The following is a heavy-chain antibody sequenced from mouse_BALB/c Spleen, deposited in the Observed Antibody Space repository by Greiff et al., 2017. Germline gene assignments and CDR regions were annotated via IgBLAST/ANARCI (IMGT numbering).Heavy chain of an antibody. J-gene: IGHJ2*01. Sequence: EVQRVESGGGLVQPGGSLKLSCAASGFTFSSYTMSWVRQTPEKRLEWVAYISNGGGSTYYPDTVKGRFTISRDNAKNTLYLQMSSLKSEDTAMYYCARQYGNYLFDYWGQGTTLTVSS. CDR3: ARQYGNYLFDY. CDR1: GFTFSSYT. D-gene: IGHD2-10*02. CDR2: ISNGGGST. V-gene: IGHV5-12-2*01.